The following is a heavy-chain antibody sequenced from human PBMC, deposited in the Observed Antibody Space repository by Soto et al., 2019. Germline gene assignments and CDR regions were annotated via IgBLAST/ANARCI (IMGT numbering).Heavy chain of an antibody. J-gene: IGHJ5*02. CDR3: ARDEIEIITMVRGVPASFDP. Sequence: GGSLRLSCAASGFTFSSYSMNWVRQAPGKGLEWVSYISSSSSTIYYADSVKGRFTISRDNAKNSLYLQMNSLRDEDTAVYYCARDEIEIITMVRGVPASFDPWGQGTLVTVSS. D-gene: IGHD3-10*01. CDR2: ISSSSSTI. CDR1: GFTFSSYS. V-gene: IGHV3-48*02.